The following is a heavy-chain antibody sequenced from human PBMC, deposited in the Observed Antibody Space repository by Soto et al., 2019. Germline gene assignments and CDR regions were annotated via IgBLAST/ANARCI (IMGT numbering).Heavy chain of an antibody. J-gene: IGHJ6*02. CDR1: GFTLSSYG. CDR3: AKDLYDSSGYYYFDYYYGMDV. Sequence: GSLRLSCAASGFTLSSYGMHWVRQAPGKGLEWVAVISYDGSNKYYADSVKGRFTISRDNSKNTLYLQMNSLRADDTAVYYCAKDLYDSSGYYYFDYYYGMDVWGQGTTVTVSS. V-gene: IGHV3-30*18. D-gene: IGHD3-22*01. CDR2: ISYDGSNK.